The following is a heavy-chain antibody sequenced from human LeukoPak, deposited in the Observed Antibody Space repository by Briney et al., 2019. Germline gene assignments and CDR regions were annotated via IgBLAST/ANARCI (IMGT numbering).Heavy chain of an antibody. J-gene: IGHJ3*02. CDR2: ISYSGST. Sequence: SETLSLTCSVSGASISSHYWSWIRQPPGKGLEWIGYISYSGSTKYNPSLKSRVTISVDTSKNQFTLELSSVTAADTAFYYCARHPLLVGVTFHAAFDIWGPGTMVTVSS. D-gene: IGHD1-26*01. V-gene: IGHV4-59*08. CDR3: ARHPLLVGVTFHAAFDI. CDR1: GASISSHY.